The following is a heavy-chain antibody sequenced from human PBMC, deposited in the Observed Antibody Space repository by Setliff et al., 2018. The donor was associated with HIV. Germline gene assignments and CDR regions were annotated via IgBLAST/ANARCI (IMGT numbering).Heavy chain of an antibody. CDR2: ISGSGGST. CDR1: GFTFSSYA. CDR3: AKHECCGGCYYYMDV. D-gene: IGHD2-21*01. V-gene: IGHV3-23*01. J-gene: IGHJ6*03. Sequence: GGSLRLSCAASGFTFSSYAMSWVRQAPGKGLECVSAISGSGGSTYYADSVKGRFTISRDNSKNTLYLQMNSLRAEDTAIYYCAKHECCGGCYYYMDVWGKGTTVTVSS.